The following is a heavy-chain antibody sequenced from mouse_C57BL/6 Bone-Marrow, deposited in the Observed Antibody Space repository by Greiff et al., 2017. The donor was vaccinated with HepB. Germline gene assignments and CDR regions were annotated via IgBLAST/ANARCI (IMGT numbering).Heavy chain of an antibody. CDR3: ARIDVPYSDYAPFAY. J-gene: IGHJ3*01. V-gene: IGHV8-8*01. Sequence: QVTLKVCGPGILQPSQTLSLTCSFSGFSLSTFGMGVGWIRQPSGKGLEWLAHIWWDDDKYYNPALKSRLTISKDTSKNQVFLKIANVNTADTATYYCARIDVPYSDYAPFAYWGQGTLVTVSA. D-gene: IGHD2-4*01. CDR2: IWWDDDK. CDR1: GFSLSTFGMG.